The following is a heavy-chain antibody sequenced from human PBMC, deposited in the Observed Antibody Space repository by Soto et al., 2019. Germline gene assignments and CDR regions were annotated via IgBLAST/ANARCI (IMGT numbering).Heavy chain of an antibody. Sequence: SETLSLTCTVSGGSISSGDYYWSWIRQPPGKGLEWIGYIYYSGSTYYNPSLKSRVTISVDTSKNQFSLKLSSVTAADTAVYYCARYLNTYYYDSSGYYPHFDYWGQGTLVTVSS. D-gene: IGHD3-22*01. CDR2: IYYSGST. CDR3: ARYLNTYYYDSSGYYPHFDY. J-gene: IGHJ4*02. V-gene: IGHV4-30-4*01. CDR1: GGSISSGDYY.